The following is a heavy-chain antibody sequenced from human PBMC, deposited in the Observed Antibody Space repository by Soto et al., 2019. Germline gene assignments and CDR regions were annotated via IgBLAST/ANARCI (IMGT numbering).Heavy chain of an antibody. CDR2: IIPIFGTA. J-gene: IGHJ3*02. V-gene: IGHV1-69*01. Sequence: SVKVSCQASGGTFSSYAISWVRQAPVQGLEWMGGIIPIFGTANYAQKFQGRVTITADESTSTAYMELSSLRSEDTAVYYCARGFYCSSTSCYAFDIWGQGTMVTVSS. CDR3: ARGFYCSSTSCYAFDI. CDR1: GGTFSSYA. D-gene: IGHD2-2*01.